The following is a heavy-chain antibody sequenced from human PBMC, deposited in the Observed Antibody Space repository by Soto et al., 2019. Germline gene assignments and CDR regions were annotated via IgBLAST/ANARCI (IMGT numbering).Heavy chain of an antibody. Sequence: SVKVSCKASGGTFSSYAISWVRQAPGQGLEWMGGIIPIFGTANYAQKFQGRVTITADESTSTAYMELSSLRSEDTAVYYCARDDIVVVPAAMLNYYYGMDVWGQGTTVTVS. CDR3: ARDDIVVVPAAMLNYYYGMDV. V-gene: IGHV1-69*13. CDR1: GGTFSSYA. J-gene: IGHJ6*02. D-gene: IGHD2-2*01. CDR2: IIPIFGTA.